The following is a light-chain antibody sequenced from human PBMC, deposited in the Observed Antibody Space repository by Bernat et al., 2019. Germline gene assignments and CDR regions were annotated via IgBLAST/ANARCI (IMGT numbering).Light chain of an antibody. Sequence: ETVLTQSPGTLSLSPGERATLSCRASQSVNSNFLAWYQQKPGQAPRLLIYGSSGRATGIPDRFSGSGSGTDFTLAISRVEPEDFAVYYCQQYGSSPGTFGQGTKVEIK. J-gene: IGKJ1*01. CDR2: GSS. CDR3: QQYGSSPGT. CDR1: QSVNSNF. V-gene: IGKV3-20*01.